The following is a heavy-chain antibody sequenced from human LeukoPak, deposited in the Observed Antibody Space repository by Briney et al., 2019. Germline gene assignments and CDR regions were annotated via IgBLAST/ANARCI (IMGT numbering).Heavy chain of an antibody. V-gene: IGHV4-59*01. CDR1: GDSIRTYY. D-gene: IGHD2-15*01. J-gene: IGHJ5*02. CDR3: ARSDCSGGSCYSGGWFDP. Sequence: SETLSLTCSVSGDSIRTYYWSWIRQPPGKGLEWIGYIIDTGSTNYKPSLKTRLTMSVDVSKNQISLKLSSVTAEDTAVYYCARSDCSGGSCYSGGWFDPWGQGTLVTVSS. CDR2: IIDTGST.